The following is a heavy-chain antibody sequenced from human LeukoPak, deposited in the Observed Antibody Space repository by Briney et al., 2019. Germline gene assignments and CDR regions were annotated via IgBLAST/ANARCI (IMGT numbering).Heavy chain of an antibody. CDR1: GGSISSYY. Sequence: PSETLSLTCTVSGGSISSYYWSWIRQPPGKGLEWIGYIYYSGSTNYNPSLKSRVTISVDTSKNQFSLKLSSVTAADTAVYYCARACSSTSCPNWFDPWGQGTLVTVSS. CDR3: ARACSSTSCPNWFDP. D-gene: IGHD2-2*01. J-gene: IGHJ5*02. V-gene: IGHV4-59*12. CDR2: IYYSGST.